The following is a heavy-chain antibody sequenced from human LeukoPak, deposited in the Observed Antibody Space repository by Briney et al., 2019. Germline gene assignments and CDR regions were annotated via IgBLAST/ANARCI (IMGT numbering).Heavy chain of an antibody. Sequence: SCKASGGTFSSYAMHWVRQAPGKGLEYVSAISSNGGSTYYADSVKGRFTISRDNSKNTLYLQMSSLRAEDTAVYYCVKDWGASGWYVGYFDYWGQGTLVTVSS. CDR1: GGTFSSYA. CDR2: ISSNGGST. J-gene: IGHJ4*02. V-gene: IGHV3-64D*09. D-gene: IGHD6-19*01. CDR3: VKDWGASGWYVGYFDY.